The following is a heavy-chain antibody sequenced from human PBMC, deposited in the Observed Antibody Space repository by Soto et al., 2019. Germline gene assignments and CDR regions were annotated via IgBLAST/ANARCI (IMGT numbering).Heavy chain of an antibody. Sequence: EVQLVESGGGLVKPGGSLRLSCAASGFTFSTFSMIWVRQAPGKGLEWVSFISGSGRYIYYVDSAKGRFTISRDNAKNSLYLQRNSLRAEDTAVYYCASTLRGESPGWFDHWGQGTLVTVSS. CDR3: ASTLRGESPGWFDH. CDR2: ISGSGRYI. CDR1: GFTFSTFS. D-gene: IGHD3-10*01. J-gene: IGHJ5*02. V-gene: IGHV3-21*01.